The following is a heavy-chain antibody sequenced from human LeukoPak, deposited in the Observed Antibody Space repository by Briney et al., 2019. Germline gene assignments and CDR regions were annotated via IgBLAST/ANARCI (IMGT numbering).Heavy chain of an antibody. V-gene: IGHV4-34*12. D-gene: IGHD2-8*01. CDR1: GGFFSGYY. Sequence: SDTLSLTRVVDGGFFSGYYCTWIRQPPGKWLEWQGEIIHSVVTNYNPSLESLVTLSVDMPKNQFFHKSTSLTAATTAVDYFARGTVLMHYATFDSWGQGTLVTVSS. CDR3: ARGTVLMHYATFDS. CDR2: IIHSVVT. J-gene: IGHJ4*02.